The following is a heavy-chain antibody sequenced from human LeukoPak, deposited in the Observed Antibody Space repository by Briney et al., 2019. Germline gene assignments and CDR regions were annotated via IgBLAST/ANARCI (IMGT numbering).Heavy chain of an antibody. V-gene: IGHV1-2*02. CDR2: INPNSGGT. CDR1: GYTFTGYY. J-gene: IGHJ5*02. CDR3: AKNFFGSGSYVLVFDP. Sequence: ASVKVSCKASGYTFTGYYMHRVRQAPGQGLEWLGWINPNSGGTNYAQKFQDRVTMTRDTSISPAYMELSSLTSDDSAVYYCAKNFFGSGSYVLVFDPWGQGTLVTVSS. D-gene: IGHD3-10*01.